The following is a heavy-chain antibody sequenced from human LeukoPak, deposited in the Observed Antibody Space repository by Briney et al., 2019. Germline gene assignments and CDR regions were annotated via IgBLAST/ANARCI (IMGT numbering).Heavy chain of an antibody. CDR1: GGSISSDY. Sequence: PSETLSLTCTVSGGSISSDYWSWIRQPPGKGLEWIGYIYYSGSTNYNPSLKSRVTISVDTSKNQFSLKLSSVTAADTAVYYCARVYSSSWSAPDAFDIWGQGTMVTVSS. D-gene: IGHD6-13*01. V-gene: IGHV4-59*01. CDR2: IYYSGST. J-gene: IGHJ3*02. CDR3: ARVYSSSWSAPDAFDI.